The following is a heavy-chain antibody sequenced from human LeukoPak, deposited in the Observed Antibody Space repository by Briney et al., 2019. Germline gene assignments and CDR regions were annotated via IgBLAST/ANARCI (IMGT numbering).Heavy chain of an antibody. Sequence: GGSLRLSCAASGFTFTTYGMHWVRQAPGKGLEWVAVIWFDGNNKFYADSVKGRFTVSRGNSKNTLYLHMNSLRGEDTAVYYCAKAARLGPSHFDYWGRGTLVTVSS. CDR2: IWFDGNNK. CDR3: AKAARLGPSHFDY. V-gene: IGHV3-33*06. D-gene: IGHD6-25*01. J-gene: IGHJ4*02. CDR1: GFTFTTYG.